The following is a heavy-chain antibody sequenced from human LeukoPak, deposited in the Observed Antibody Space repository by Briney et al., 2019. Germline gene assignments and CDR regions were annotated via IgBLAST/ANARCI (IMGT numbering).Heavy chain of an antibody. CDR3: YGMTTVTYFDY. CDR2: IFHTGST. V-gene: IGHV4-4*02. D-gene: IGHD4-17*01. CDR1: GGSISTTHW. J-gene: IGHJ4*02. Sequence: PSETLSLTCAVSGGSISTTHWYLWVRQPPGKGLEWIGEIFHTGSTNYKPSLKSRVIMSLDKSKNEFSLRLTSMTAADTAVYYCYGMTTVTYFDYWGQGTLVTVSS.